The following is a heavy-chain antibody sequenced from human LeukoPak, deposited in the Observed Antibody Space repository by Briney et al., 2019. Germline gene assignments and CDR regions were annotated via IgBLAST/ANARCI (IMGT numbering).Heavy chain of an antibody. CDR1: GFTFSSYG. Sequence: RGSLRLSCAASGFTFSSYGMHWVRQAPGKGLEWVAVIWYDGSNKYYADSVKGRFTISRDNSKNTLYLQMNSLRAEDTAVYYCAREDYGDYFIDYWGQGTLVTVSS. J-gene: IGHJ4*02. D-gene: IGHD4-17*01. V-gene: IGHV3-33*08. CDR3: AREDYGDYFIDY. CDR2: IWYDGSNK.